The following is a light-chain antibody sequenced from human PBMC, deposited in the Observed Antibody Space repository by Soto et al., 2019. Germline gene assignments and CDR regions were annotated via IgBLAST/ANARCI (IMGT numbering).Light chain of an antibody. Sequence: DFQMTQSPSSLSASVGDRVTITCRASQSICSYLNWYQQKPGKAPKLLIYAASSLQSGVPSRFSGSGSGTDFPRSIRSQQPENYTTYYCPHSARKFGQGPKVEIK. CDR3: PHSARK. V-gene: IGKV1-39*01. CDR2: AAS. CDR1: QSICSY. J-gene: IGKJ1*01.